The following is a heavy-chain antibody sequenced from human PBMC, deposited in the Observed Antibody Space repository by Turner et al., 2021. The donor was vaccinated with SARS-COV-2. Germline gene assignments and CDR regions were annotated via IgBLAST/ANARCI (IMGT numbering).Heavy chain of an antibody. CDR3: ARDDILPDNGLDI. D-gene: IGHD3-9*01. CDR2: IVNDGSQQ. Sequence: QVRLVESGGGVVKPGRSLRLTCAVSGTTFSNYGMHWVRQAPGKGREWLAVIVNDGSQQYYADSVKGRFIISRDKSKNTLFLQMNSLRAEDTALYYCARDDILPDNGLDIWGQGTMVNVSS. J-gene: IGHJ3*02. CDR1: GTTFSNYG. V-gene: IGHV3-33*01.